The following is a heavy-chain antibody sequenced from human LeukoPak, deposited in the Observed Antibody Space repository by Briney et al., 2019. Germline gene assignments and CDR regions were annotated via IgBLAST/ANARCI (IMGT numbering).Heavy chain of an antibody. CDR1: GFTFSSYS. V-gene: IGHV3-48*02. CDR3: ARDSGLTIFGVVIRGTNWFDP. Sequence: GGSLRLSCAASGFTFSSYSMNWVRQAPGKGLEWVSYISSSSSTICYADSVKGRFTISRDNAKNSLYLQMNSLRDEDTAVYYCARDSGLTIFGVVIRGTNWFDPWGQGTLVTVSS. J-gene: IGHJ5*02. D-gene: IGHD3-3*01. CDR2: ISSSSSTI.